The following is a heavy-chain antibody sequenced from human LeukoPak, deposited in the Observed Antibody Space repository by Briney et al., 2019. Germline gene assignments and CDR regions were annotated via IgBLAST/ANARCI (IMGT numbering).Heavy chain of an antibody. V-gene: IGHV5-51*01. CDR1: GYSFTSYW. D-gene: IGHD1-26*01. CDR2: IYPGDSDT. CDR3: ASSRIVGATDAFDI. J-gene: IGHJ3*02. Sequence: GESLKTSCKGSGYSFTSYWIAWWRRMPGKGWVWWGIIYPGDSDTKYSPSFQGQVTISADKSITTAYLQWSSLKASDTAMYYCASSRIVGATDAFDIWGQGTMVTVSS.